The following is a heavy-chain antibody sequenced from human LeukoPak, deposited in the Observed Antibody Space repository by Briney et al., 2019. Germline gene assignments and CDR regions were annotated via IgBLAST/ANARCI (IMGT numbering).Heavy chain of an antibody. D-gene: IGHD2-2*02. CDR1: GGSFSGYY. Sequence: PSETLSLTCAVYGGSFSGYYWSWIRQPPGKGLEWIGEINHSGSTNYNPSLKSRATISVDTSKNQFSLKLSSVTAADTAVYYCARDRGYCSSTSCYSSLNYYYYGMDVWGQGTTVTVSS. J-gene: IGHJ6*02. V-gene: IGHV4-34*01. CDR2: INHSGST. CDR3: ARDRGYCSSTSCYSSLNYYYYGMDV.